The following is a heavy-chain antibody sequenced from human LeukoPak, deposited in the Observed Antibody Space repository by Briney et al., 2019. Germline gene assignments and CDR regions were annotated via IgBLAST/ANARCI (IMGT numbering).Heavy chain of an antibody. Sequence: ASVKVSCKASGYTFTGYYMHWVRQAPGQGLEWMGWINPNSGVTNYAQKFQGRVTMTRDTSISTAYMDLSRLRSDDTAVYYCARGGIAARAYFDYWGQGTLVTVSS. CDR1: GYTFTGYY. CDR3: ARGGIAARAYFDY. V-gene: IGHV1-2*02. D-gene: IGHD6-6*01. J-gene: IGHJ4*02. CDR2: INPNSGVT.